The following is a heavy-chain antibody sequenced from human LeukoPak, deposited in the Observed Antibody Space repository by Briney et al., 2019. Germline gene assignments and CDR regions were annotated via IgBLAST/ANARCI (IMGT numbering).Heavy chain of an antibody. D-gene: IGHD1-26*01. V-gene: IGHV4-39*01. CDR2: IYYSGST. CDR1: GGSISSSSYY. Sequence: SETLSLTCTVSGGSISSSSYYWGWIRQPPGKGLEWIGSIYYSGSTYYNPSLKSRVTISIDTSKNQFSLILSSVTAADTAVYYCARRSSGSYHSPLGYWGQGILVTVSS. J-gene: IGHJ4*02. CDR3: ARRSSGSYHSPLGY.